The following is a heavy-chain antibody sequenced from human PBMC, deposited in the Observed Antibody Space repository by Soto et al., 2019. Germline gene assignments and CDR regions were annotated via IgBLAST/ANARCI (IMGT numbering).Heavy chain of an antibody. CDR2: ISYDGSNK. V-gene: IGHV3-30*18. J-gene: IGHJ6*02. D-gene: IGHD5-12*01. Sequence: QVQLVESGGGVVQPGRSLRLSCAASGFTFSSYGMHWVRQAPGKGLEWVAVISYDGSNKYYADSVKGRFTISRDNSKNTLYLQMNSLRAEDTAVYYCAKVVDSGYDNYYYYYYGMDVWGQGTTVPVSS. CDR3: AKVVDSGYDNYYYYYYGMDV. CDR1: GFTFSSYG.